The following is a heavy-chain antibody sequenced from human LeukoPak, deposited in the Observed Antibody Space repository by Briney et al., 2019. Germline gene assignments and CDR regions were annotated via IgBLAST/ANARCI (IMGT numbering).Heavy chain of an antibody. CDR1: GFTFSDSA. V-gene: IGHV3-73*01. Sequence: PGGSLRLSCAASGFTFSDSAMHWVRQASGKGLEWVGRIRSKTHTYATAYAASVKGRFTISRDDSKNTAYLHMDTLRAEDTAIYYCAKSSSSYGNDAFDVWGQGTMVTVSS. CDR3: AKSSSSYGNDAFDV. CDR2: IRSKTHTYAT. D-gene: IGHD5-18*01. J-gene: IGHJ3*01.